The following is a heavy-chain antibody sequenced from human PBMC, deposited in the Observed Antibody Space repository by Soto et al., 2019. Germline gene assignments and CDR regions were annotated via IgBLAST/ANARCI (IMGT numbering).Heavy chain of an antibody. CDR2: IWYEGSNK. CDR1: GFNFNTYG. J-gene: IGHJ3*02. D-gene: IGHD2-15*01. CDR3: AKDPAKAYCSGGSCYSASDAFDI. V-gene: IGHV3-33*06. Sequence: GGSLRLSCEASGFNFNTYGMHWVRQSPGKGLEWVAIIWYEGSNKNYADSVKGRFAISRDNSKNTLWLQMNSLRAEDTAVYYCAKDPAKAYCSGGSCYSASDAFDIWGQGTMVTVSS.